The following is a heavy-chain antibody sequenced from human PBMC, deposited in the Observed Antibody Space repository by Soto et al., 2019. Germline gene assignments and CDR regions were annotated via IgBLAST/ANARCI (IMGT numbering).Heavy chain of an antibody. Sequence: PSETLSLACTVSGGSISSSSYYWGWIRQPPGKGQEWIGSIYYSGSTYYNPSLKSRVTISVDTSKNQFSLKLSSVTAADTAVYYFARHHHITIFGVVINNWFEPWGQGTLVTVSS. CDR3: ARHHHITIFGVVINNWFEP. CDR2: IYYSGST. V-gene: IGHV4-39*01. CDR1: GGSISSSSYY. J-gene: IGHJ5*02. D-gene: IGHD3-3*01.